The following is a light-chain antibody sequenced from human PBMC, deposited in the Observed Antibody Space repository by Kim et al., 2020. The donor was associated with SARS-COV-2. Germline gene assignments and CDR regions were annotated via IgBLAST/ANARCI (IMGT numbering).Light chain of an antibody. CDR1: QSVSSY. CDR3: QQRSNWPPWT. Sequence: PGERAPLACRASQSVSSYLAWYQQKPGQAPRLLLYDASNRATGIPARFSGSGSGTDFTLTISSLEPEDFAVYYCQQRSNWPPWTFGQGTKVDIK. V-gene: IGKV3-11*01. CDR2: DAS. J-gene: IGKJ1*01.